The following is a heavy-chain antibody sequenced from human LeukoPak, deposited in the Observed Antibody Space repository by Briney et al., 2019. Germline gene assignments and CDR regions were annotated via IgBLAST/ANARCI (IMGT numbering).Heavy chain of an antibody. V-gene: IGHV4-31*03. CDR3: ARDLPYGSGSYYRYYYYGMDV. J-gene: IGHJ6*04. D-gene: IGHD3-10*01. Sequence: PSQTLSLTCTVSGGSLSSGGYYWSWLRQHPGTGLEWIGYIYYSGSTYYNPSLKSRVTISVDTSKNQFSLKLSSVTAADTAVYYCARDLPYGSGSYYRYYYYGMDVWGKGTTVTVSS. CDR2: IYYSGST. CDR1: GGSLSSGGYY.